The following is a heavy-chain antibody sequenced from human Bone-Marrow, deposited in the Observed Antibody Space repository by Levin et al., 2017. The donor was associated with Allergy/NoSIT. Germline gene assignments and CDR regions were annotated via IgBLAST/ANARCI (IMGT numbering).Heavy chain of an antibody. J-gene: IGHJ5*02. CDR2: IYPGDSDT. V-gene: IGHV5-51*01. CDR1: GYSFTSYW. Sequence: ESLKISCKGSGYSFTSYWIGWVRQMPGKGLEWMGIIYPGDSDTRYSPSFQGQVTISADKSISTAYLQWSSLKASETAMYYCAGRGVAGRRGGHNWFDPWGQGTLVTVSS. CDR3: AGRGVAGRRGGHNWFDP. D-gene: IGHD6-6*01.